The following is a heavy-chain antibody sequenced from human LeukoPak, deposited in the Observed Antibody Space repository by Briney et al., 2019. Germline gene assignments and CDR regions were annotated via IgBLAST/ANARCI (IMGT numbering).Heavy chain of an antibody. J-gene: IGHJ4*02. CDR1: GFTFSNNW. Sequence: GGSLRLSCAASGFTFSNNWMHWVRQAPGKGLVWVSPIKGDGSSTDYADSVKGRFTISRDNAKNTLLLQMNSLRAEDTAVYYCVRDGVGAPPFDYWGQGVLVTVSS. CDR2: IKGDGSST. D-gene: IGHD1-26*01. CDR3: VRDGVGAPPFDY. V-gene: IGHV3-74*01.